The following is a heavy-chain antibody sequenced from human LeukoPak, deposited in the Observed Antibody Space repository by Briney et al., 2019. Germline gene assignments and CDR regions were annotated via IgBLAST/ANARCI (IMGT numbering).Heavy chain of an antibody. Sequence: SETLSLTCAVYGGSFSGYYWSWIRQPPGKGLEWIGEMNHNGITNYNPSLKSRVAISIDTSKNQFSLKLSSVTAADTAVYYCARHTIRGVVFDYWGRGTRVTVSS. D-gene: IGHD3-10*01. CDR2: MNHNGIT. V-gene: IGHV4-34*01. CDR1: GGSFSGYY. J-gene: IGHJ4*02. CDR3: ARHTIRGVVFDY.